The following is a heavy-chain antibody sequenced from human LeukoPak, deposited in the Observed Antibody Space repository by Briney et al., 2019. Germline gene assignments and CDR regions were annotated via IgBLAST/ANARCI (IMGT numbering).Heavy chain of an antibody. CDR1: GGSITSYY. CDR2: IYYSGST. V-gene: IGHV4-59*01. Sequence: PSETLSLTCTVSGGSITSYYWGWIRQPPGKGMEYIGHIYYSGSTDYNPSLKSRVTMSADTSKNQVSLKLSSVTAADTAVYYCARERGYYYGMDVWGQGTTITVSS. CDR3: ARERGYYYGMDV. J-gene: IGHJ6*02.